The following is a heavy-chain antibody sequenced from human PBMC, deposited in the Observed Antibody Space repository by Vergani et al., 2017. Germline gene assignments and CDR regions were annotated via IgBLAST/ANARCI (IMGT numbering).Heavy chain of an antibody. Sequence: EVQLVESGGGLVKPGGSLRLSCAASGFTFSSYSMNWVRQAPGKGLEWVSSISSSSSYIYYADSVKGRFTISRDNAKNSLYLQMNSLRAGDTAVYYCAREGGVVAATAYRYYYYGMDVWGQGTTVTVSS. V-gene: IGHV3-21*01. J-gene: IGHJ6*02. D-gene: IGHD2-15*01. CDR1: GFTFSSYS. CDR3: AREGGVVAATAYRYYYYGMDV. CDR2: ISSSSSYI.